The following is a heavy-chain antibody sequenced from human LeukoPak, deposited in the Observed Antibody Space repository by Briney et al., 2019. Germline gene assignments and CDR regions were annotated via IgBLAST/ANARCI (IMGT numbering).Heavy chain of an antibody. CDR3: AREQGITGTSSGLDP. V-gene: IGHV3-48*01. D-gene: IGHD1-20*01. Sequence: GGSLRLSCAASEFTFSSYSMNWVRQAPGKGLEWVSYISSSSSTIYYADSMKGRFTISRDNAKNSLYLQMNSLRAEDTAVYYCAREQGITGTSSGLDPWGQGTLVTVSS. CDR2: ISSSSSTI. CDR1: EFTFSSYS. J-gene: IGHJ5*02.